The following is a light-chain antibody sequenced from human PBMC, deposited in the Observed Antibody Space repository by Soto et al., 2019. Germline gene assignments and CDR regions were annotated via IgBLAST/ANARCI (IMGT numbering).Light chain of an antibody. J-gene: IGKJ4*01. CDR2: DAS. CDR1: QSVSSY. V-gene: IGKV3-20*01. Sequence: EIVLTQSPGTLYLSPGATATLSCRASQSVSSYLAWYQQKPGQAPRLLIYDASNRATAIPDRFSGSGSGTDFTLTISRLDPEDFAVYYCQQYDSSPLSFGGGTMADIK. CDR3: QQYDSSPLS.